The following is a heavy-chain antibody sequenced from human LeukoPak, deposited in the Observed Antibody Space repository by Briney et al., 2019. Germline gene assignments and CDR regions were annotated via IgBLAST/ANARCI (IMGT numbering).Heavy chain of an antibody. CDR1: GLTFSSSW. CDR2: IASDGSST. J-gene: IGHJ5*02. D-gene: IGHD6-13*01. CDR3: AKDRGAAAGGGTNWFDP. V-gene: IGHV3-74*01. Sequence: GGSLRLSCAVSGLTFSSSWMNWVRQAPGKGLVWVSRIASDGSSTTYADSVKGRFTISRDNAKNSLYLQMNSLRAEDTALYYCAKDRGAAAGGGTNWFDPWGQGTLVTVSS.